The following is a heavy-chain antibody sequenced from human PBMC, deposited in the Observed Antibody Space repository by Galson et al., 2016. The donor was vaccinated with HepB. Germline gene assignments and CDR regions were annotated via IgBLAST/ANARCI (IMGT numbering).Heavy chain of an antibody. J-gene: IGHJ4*02. D-gene: IGHD3-22*01. CDR3: TRDASPAYYYDASGWLPYDY. CDR1: GFTFSDYS. CDR2: IRSETYGGTI. V-gene: IGHV3-49*03. Sequence: SLRLSCAGSGFTFSDYSINWFRQAPGKGLEWVAFIRSETYGGTIDYAASVRGRFTISRDDSKNVAYLQMGSLQYEETGLYYCTRDASPAYYYDASGWLPYDYWGQGVLVTVAS.